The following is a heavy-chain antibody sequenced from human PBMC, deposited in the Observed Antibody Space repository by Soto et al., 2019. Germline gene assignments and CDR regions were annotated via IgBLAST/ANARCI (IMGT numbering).Heavy chain of an antibody. CDR2: ISYDGRNK. J-gene: IGHJ6*02. CDR3: ARYSSSSYGMDV. V-gene: IGHV3-30-3*01. Sequence: QVQLVESGGGVVQPGRSLRLSCAASGFTFSSYAMHWFRQAPGKGLEWVAVISYDGRNKYYADSVKGRFTISRDNSKNTLYLQMNSLRAEDTAVYYCARYSSSSYGMDVWGQGTTVTVSS. D-gene: IGHD6-6*01. CDR1: GFTFSSYA.